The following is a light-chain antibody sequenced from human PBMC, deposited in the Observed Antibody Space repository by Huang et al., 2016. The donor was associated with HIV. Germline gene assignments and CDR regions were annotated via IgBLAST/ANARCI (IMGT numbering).Light chain of an antibody. CDR2: AAS. J-gene: IGKJ2*01. V-gene: IGKV3-20*01. Sequence: EVLLTQSPGTLPSSPGVRVTVSCRASQSLSHSFVAWYQQRPGQPPRLLIYAASTRASGIPDRFSGSGSGTDFTLTINRMEPSDFALYYCHQYGTSPYTFGQGTNLDVK. CDR3: HQYGTSPYT. CDR1: QSLSHSF.